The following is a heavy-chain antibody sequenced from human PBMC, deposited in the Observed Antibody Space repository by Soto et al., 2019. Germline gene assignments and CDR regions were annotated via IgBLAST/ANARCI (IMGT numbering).Heavy chain of an antibody. CDR2: INWNSSSI. Sequence: EVQLVESGGGLVQPGRSLRLSCAASGFTFDDYAMNWVRQVPGKGLEWVSGINWNSSSIGYADSVKGRFAFSRDNAKNSLHQQMNSLRAEDAAFYYCVKDESIDWYSGHFRHWGQGTLVTVSS. J-gene: IGHJ1*01. D-gene: IGHD1-26*01. CDR1: GFTFDDYA. V-gene: IGHV3-9*01. CDR3: VKDESIDWYSGHFRH.